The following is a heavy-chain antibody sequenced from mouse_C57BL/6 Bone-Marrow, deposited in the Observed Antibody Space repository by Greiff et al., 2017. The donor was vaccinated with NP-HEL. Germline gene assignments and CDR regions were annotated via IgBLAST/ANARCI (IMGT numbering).Heavy chain of an antibody. V-gene: IGHV1-9*01. CDR3: ASPIYYYGSRGYFDV. D-gene: IGHD1-1*01. CDR1: GYTFTGYW. J-gene: IGHJ1*03. CDR2: ILPGSGST. Sequence: VKLVESGAELMKPGASVKLSCKATGYTFTGYWIEWVKQRPGHGLEWIGEILPGSGSTNYNEKFKGKATFTADTSSNTAYMQLSSLTTEDSAIYYCASPIYYYGSRGYFDVWGTGTTVTVSS.